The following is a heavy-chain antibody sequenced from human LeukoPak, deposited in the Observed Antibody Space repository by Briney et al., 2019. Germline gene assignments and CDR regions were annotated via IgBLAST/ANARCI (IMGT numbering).Heavy chain of an antibody. CDR1: SGSISSSSYY. D-gene: IGHD4-17*01. V-gene: IGHV4-31*11. J-gene: IGHJ4*02. Sequence: PSETLSLTCAVSSGSISSSSYYWGWIRQPPGKGLEWIGYIYYSGSTYYNPSLKSRVTISVDTSKNQFSLKLSSVTAADTAVYYCARATVTTAPFDYWGQGTLVTVSS. CDR2: IYYSGST. CDR3: ARATVTTAPFDY.